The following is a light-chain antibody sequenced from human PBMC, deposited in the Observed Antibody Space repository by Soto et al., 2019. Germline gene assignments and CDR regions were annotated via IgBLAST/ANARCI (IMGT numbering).Light chain of an antibody. CDR1: SSDVGSYNL. CDR2: EGS. CDR3: CSYAGSSPDV. Sequence: QSALTQPASVSGSPGRSITISCTGTSSDVGSYNLVSWYQQHPGKAPKLMIYEGSKRPSGVSNRFSGSKSGNTASLTISGLQAEDEADYYCCSYAGSSPDVFGTGTKVTVL. V-gene: IGLV2-23*01. J-gene: IGLJ1*01.